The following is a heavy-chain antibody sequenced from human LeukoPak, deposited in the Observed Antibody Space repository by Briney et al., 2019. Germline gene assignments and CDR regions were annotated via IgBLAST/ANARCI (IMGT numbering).Heavy chain of an antibody. CDR1: GYSISSGYY. CDR2: IYHSGST. J-gene: IGHJ4*02. Sequence: SSETLSLTCTVSGYSISSGYYWGWIRQPPGKGLEWIGSIYHSGSTYYNPSLKSRVTISVDTSKNQFSLKLSSVTAADTAVYYCARAKTYYYDSSGYYLDCWGQGTLVTVSS. V-gene: IGHV4-38-2*02. D-gene: IGHD3-22*01. CDR3: ARAKTYYYDSSGYYLDC.